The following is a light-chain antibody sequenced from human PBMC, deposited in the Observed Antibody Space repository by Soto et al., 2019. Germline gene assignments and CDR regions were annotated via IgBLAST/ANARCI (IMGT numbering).Light chain of an antibody. CDR1: QNIKNY. CDR3: QQYNTYSSLT. V-gene: IGKV1-16*01. Sequence: DIQMTQSPSSLSASVGDSVTITCRGSQNIKNYLNWYQQKPGKAPKLLIYAASTLQSGVPSRFSGSGSETDFTLTISSLQPEDFATYYCQQYNTYSSLTFGGGTKVDI. J-gene: IGKJ4*01. CDR2: AAS.